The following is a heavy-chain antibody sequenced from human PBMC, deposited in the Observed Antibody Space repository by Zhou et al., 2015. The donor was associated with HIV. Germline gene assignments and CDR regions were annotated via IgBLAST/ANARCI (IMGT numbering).Heavy chain of an antibody. CDR2: IIPIFGTA. D-gene: IGHD3-16*01. J-gene: IGHJ6*02. CDR1: GGTFSSYA. V-gene: IGHV1-69*12. Sequence: QVQLVQSGAEVKKPGSSVKVSCKASGGTFSSYAISWVRQAPGQGLEWMGGIIPIFGTANYAQKFQGRVTITADESTSTAYMELSSLRSEDTAVYYCARLLYGRKGASYYYYGMDVWGQGTTVTVSS. CDR3: ARLLYGRKGASYYYYGMDV.